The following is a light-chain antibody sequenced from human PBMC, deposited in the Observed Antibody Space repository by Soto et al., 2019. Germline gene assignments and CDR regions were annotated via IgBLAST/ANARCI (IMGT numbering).Light chain of an antibody. CDR3: QQYGRSPTWT. CDR2: SSS. Sequence: EIVLTQSPGTLSLSPGERATLSCRASQTISGTYLAWYQQKPGQAPRLLIYSSSSRAAGVSDRFSGSGSGTDFSLTISRLEPEDFAMYYCQQYGRSPTWTFGQGTTV. CDR1: QTISGTY. J-gene: IGKJ1*01. V-gene: IGKV3-20*01.